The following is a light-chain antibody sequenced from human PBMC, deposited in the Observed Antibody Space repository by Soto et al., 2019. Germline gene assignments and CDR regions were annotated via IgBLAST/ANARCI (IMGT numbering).Light chain of an antibody. V-gene: IGKV4-1*01. Sequence: EIVLTQSPDSLAVSLGERATINCKSSRSVFFSPSRTTFLAWYQKKPGQPPKLLIDWASTRASGVPGRFVGSGSATDFTLAIAGLQAEDVAFYYCPQYYDTQSFGQGTRVEIK. CDR3: PQYYDTQS. J-gene: IGKJ1*01. CDR1: RSVFFSPSRTTF. CDR2: WAS.